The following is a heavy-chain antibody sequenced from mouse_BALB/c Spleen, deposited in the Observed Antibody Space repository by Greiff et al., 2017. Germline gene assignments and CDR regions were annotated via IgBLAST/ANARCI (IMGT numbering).Heavy chain of an antibody. V-gene: IGHV3-2*02. J-gene: IGHJ2*01. CDR2: ISYSGST. D-gene: IGHD2-14*01. CDR1: GYSITSDYA. CDR3: ARSGYRYRHFDY. Sequence: EVKLLESGPGLVKPSQSLSLTCTVTGYSITSDYAWNWIRQFPGNKLEWMGYISYSGSTSYNPSLKSRISITRDTSKNQFFLQLNSVTTEDTATYYCARSGYRYRHFDYWGQGTTRTVSS.